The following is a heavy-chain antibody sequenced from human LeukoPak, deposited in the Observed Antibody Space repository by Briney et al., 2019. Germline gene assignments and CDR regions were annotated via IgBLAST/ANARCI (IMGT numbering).Heavy chain of an antibody. CDR1: GGTFSSYA. Sequence: GASVKVSCKASGGTFSSYAISWVRQAPGQGLEWMGGIIPIFGTANYAQKFQGRVTITADESTSTAYMELSSLRSEDTAVYYCARVRGDIVVVPAAILRDYYYYYMDVWGKGATVTVSS. V-gene: IGHV1-69*01. J-gene: IGHJ6*03. CDR2: IIPIFGTA. CDR3: ARVRGDIVVVPAAILRDYYYYYMDV. D-gene: IGHD2-2*01.